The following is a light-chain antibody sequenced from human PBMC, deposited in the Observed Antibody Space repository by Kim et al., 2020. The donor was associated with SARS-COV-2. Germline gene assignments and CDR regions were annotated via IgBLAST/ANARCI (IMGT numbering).Light chain of an antibody. J-gene: IGKJ2*01. CDR2: GAS. V-gene: IGKV3-20*01. CDR3: QQYGSSPPRYT. CDR1: RSVSSSY. Sequence: PGETATLSCRASRSVSSSYLAWYQQKPGQAPRLLIYGASSRATGIPDRFSGSGSGTDFTLTISRLEPKDFAMYYCQQYGSSPPRYTFGQGTKLEI.